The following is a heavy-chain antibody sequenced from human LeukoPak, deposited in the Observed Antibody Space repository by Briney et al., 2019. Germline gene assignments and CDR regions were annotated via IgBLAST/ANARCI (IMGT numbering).Heavy chain of an antibody. J-gene: IGHJ6*02. CDR3: ARDLGPMTAYCGKSCFYGMDV. CDR2: ISGSGGST. V-gene: IGHV3-23*01. Sequence: QPGGSLRLSCAASGFTFSSYAMSWVRQAPGKGLEWVSAISGSGGSTYYADSVKGRFTISRDNSKNTLYLQMNSLRAEDTAVYYCARDLGPMTAYCGKSCFYGMDVWGQGTTVTVSS. CDR1: GFTFSSYA. D-gene: IGHD2-15*01.